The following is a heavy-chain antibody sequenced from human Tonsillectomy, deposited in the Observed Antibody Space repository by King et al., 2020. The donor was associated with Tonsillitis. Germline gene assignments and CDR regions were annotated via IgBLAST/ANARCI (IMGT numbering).Heavy chain of an antibody. Sequence: VQLVQSGGGVVQPGRSLRLSCAASGFTFSSYAMHWVRQAPGKGLEWVAVISYDGRNKYYADSVKGRFTISRDNSKNTLYLQMNSLRAEDTAVYYCARVIAAAGTAFDYWGQGTLVTVSS. J-gene: IGHJ4*02. CDR2: ISYDGRNK. D-gene: IGHD6-13*01. CDR3: ARVIAAAGTAFDY. CDR1: GFTFSSYA. V-gene: IGHV3-30*04.